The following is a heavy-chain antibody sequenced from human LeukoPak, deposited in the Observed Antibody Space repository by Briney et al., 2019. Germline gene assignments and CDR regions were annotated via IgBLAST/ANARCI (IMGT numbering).Heavy chain of an antibody. CDR2: ISGSGGST. J-gene: IGHJ4*02. D-gene: IGHD6-19*01. CDR3: AKTFSSGWFYFDY. CDR1: GFTLSSYA. Sequence: PGGSLRLSCAASGFTLSSYAMSWVRQVPGKGLDWVSAISGSGGSTYYADSVKGRFTISRDNSKNTLYLQMNSLRAEDTAVYYCAKTFSSGWFYFDYWGQGTLVTVSS. V-gene: IGHV3-23*01.